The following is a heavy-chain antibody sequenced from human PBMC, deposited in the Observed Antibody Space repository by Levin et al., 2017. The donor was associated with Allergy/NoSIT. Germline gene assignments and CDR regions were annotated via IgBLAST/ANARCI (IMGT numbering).Heavy chain of an antibody. V-gene: IGHV4-34*01. D-gene: IGHD5-12*01. J-gene: IGHJ4*02. CDR2: INHSGST. Sequence: SETLSLTCAVYGGSFSGYYWSWIRQPPGKGLEWIGEINHSGSTNYNPSLKSRVTISVDTSKNQFSLKVTSVTAADTAVYYCARGSDEEATIGNGIDYWGQGTLVTVSS. CDR1: GGSFSGYY. CDR3: ARGSDEEATIGNGIDY.